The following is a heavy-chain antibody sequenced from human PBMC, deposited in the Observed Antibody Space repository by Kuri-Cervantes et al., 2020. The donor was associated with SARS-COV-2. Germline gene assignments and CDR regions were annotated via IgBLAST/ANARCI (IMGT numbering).Heavy chain of an antibody. CDR1: GFTFTSSA. CDR3: AARGYCSSTSCYTFDY. D-gene: IGHD2-2*02. CDR2: IVVGSGNT. Sequence: SEKVSCKASGFTFTSSAMQWVRQARGQRLEWIGWIVVGSGNTNYAQKFQERVTITRDMSTSTAYMELSSLRSEDTAVYYCAARGYCSSTSCYTFDYWGQGTLVTVSS. J-gene: IGHJ4*02. V-gene: IGHV1-58*02.